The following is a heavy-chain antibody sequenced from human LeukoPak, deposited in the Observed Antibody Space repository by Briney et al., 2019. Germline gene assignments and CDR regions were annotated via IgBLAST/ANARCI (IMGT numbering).Heavy chain of an antibody. CDR1: GFTFSSYA. CDR3: ARGGTLFCSSTSCYLELNAFDI. J-gene: IGHJ3*02. D-gene: IGHD2-2*01. V-gene: IGHV3-30-3*01. CDR2: ISYDGSNK. Sequence: GGSLRLSCAASGFTFSSYAMHWVRQAPGKGLEWVAAISYDGSNKYYADSVKGRFTISRDNSKNTLYLQMNSLRAEDTAVYYCARGGTLFCSSTSCYLELNAFDIWGQGTMVTVSP.